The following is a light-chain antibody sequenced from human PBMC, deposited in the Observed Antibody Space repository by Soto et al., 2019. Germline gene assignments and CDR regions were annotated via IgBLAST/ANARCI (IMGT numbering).Light chain of an antibody. CDR3: QQSHGIPYT. J-gene: IGKJ2*01. CDR2: AAS. Sequence: DIQMTQSPSSRSASVGDRVTITGRESQTISTYLNWYQQKPGKAPKLLIYAASTLQSGVPSRFSGSGSGTDFTLTINSLQPEDFATYYCQQSHGIPYTFGQGTKLEIK. V-gene: IGKV1-39*01. CDR1: QTISTY.